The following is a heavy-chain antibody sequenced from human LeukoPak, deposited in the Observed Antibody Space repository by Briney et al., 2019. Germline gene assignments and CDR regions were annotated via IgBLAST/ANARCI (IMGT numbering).Heavy chain of an antibody. J-gene: IGHJ4*02. CDR3: ARGPLAGSMFGDFDY. D-gene: IGHD3-16*01. CDR2: INWNGDRT. CDR1: GFTFDDYG. Sequence: TGGSLRLSCAASGFTFDDYGMSWVRQSPGKGLEWVSGINWNGDRTDYADSVKGRFTISRDNARNSLYVQMISLRAEDTALNCLARGPLAGSMFGDFDYCGQGTLVTASS. V-gene: IGHV3-20*04.